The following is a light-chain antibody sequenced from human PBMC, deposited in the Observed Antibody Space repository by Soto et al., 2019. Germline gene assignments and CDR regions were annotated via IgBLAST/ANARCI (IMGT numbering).Light chain of an antibody. CDR2: EVR. CDR1: MRDVGAYNL. J-gene: IGLJ3*02. Sequence: QSVLTQPASVSGSAGQSITISCSGTMRDVGAYNLVSWYQQHPGTAPKLIIYEVRKRPSGISPRFSGSRSGNTASLTISGLQSEDEGDYYCSAYTARSTLVFGGGTKVTVL. V-gene: IGLV2-14*01. CDR3: SAYTARSTLV.